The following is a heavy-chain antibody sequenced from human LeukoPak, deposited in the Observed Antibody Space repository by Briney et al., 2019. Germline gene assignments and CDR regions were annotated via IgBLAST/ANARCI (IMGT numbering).Heavy chain of an antibody. J-gene: IGHJ4*02. CDR3: SRRGVGSDDY. CDR2: IHPGDSDT. Sequence: GESLQISCKSSGYTFSSYWIGWVRQMPGKSLEWMGIIHPGDSDTRYSPSFQGQVTISADKSTSTVYLQWSSLKASDSAMYYCSRRGVGSDDYWGQGTLLIVSS. D-gene: IGHD3-10*01. V-gene: IGHV5-51*01. CDR1: GYTFSSYW.